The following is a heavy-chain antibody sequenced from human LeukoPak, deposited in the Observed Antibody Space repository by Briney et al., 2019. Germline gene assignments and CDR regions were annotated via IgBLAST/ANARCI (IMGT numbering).Heavy chain of an antibody. CDR1: GFIFSSYA. CDR3: ARENLAAAADY. D-gene: IGHD6-25*01. CDR2: IRGDGSMT. V-gene: IGHV3-74*01. J-gene: IGHJ4*02. Sequence: PGGSLRLSCAASGFIFSSYAMSWVRQAPGKGLEWVSRIRGDGSMTNYADSVKGRFTISRDNAKNTLYLQMNSLRLEDTAVYYCARENLAAAADYWGQGTVVTVSS.